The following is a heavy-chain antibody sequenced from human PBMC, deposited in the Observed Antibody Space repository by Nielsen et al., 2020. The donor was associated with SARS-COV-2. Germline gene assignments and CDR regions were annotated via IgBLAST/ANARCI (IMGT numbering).Heavy chain of an antibody. V-gene: IGHV3-33*08. Sequence: GESLKISCAASGFTFSSYGMHWVRQAPGKGLEWVAVIWYDGSNKYYADSVKGRFTISRDNSKNTLYLQMNSLRAEDTAVYYCARGYYDSSGYYYGYYYGMDAWGQGTTVTVSS. J-gene: IGHJ6*02. D-gene: IGHD3-22*01. CDR3: ARGYYDSSGYYYGYYYGMDA. CDR1: GFTFSSYG. CDR2: IWYDGSNK.